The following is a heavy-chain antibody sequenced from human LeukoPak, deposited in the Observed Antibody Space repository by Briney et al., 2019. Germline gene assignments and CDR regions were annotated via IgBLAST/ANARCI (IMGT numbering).Heavy chain of an antibody. CDR3: ARVDDILTGYPR. CDR2: IIPIFGTA. Sequence: GASVKVSCKASGGTFSSYAISWVRQAPGQGLEWMGGIIPIFGTANYAQRFQGRVTITADESTSTAYMELSGLRSEDTAVYYCARVDDILTGYPRWGQGTLVTVSS. V-gene: IGHV1-69*01. J-gene: IGHJ4*02. D-gene: IGHD3-9*01. CDR1: GGTFSSYA.